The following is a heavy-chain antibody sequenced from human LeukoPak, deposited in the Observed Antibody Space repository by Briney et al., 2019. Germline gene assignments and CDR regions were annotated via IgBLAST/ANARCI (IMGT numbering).Heavy chain of an antibody. D-gene: IGHD3-10*01. CDR2: INPSGGST. V-gene: IGHV1-46*01. J-gene: IGHJ6*02. CDR3: ARDLGSGSYYEEIYGMDV. CDR1: GYTFTSYY. Sequence: ASVKVSCKASGYTFTSYYMHWVRHAPGQGLEWMGIINPSGGSTSYAQKFQGRVTMTRDTSTSTVYMELSSLRSEDTAVYYCARDLGSGSYYEEIYGMDVWGQGTTVTVSS.